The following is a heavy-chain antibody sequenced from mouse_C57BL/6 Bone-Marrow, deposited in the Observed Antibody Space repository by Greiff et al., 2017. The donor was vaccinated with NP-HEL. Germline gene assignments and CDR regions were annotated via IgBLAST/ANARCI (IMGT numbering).Heavy chain of an antibody. CDR3: AKGWLPLKIY. J-gene: IGHJ3*01. CDR1: GYSITSGYY. V-gene: IGHV3-6*01. CDR2: ISYNGSN. D-gene: IGHD2-3*01. Sequence: EVQLQESGPGLVKPSQSLSLTCSVTGYSITSGYYWNWIRQFPGNKLEWMGYISYNGSNNYNPSLKNRISSTRDTSKNQFFLKLNSVTTEDTATYYCAKGWLPLKIYWGQGTLVTVSA.